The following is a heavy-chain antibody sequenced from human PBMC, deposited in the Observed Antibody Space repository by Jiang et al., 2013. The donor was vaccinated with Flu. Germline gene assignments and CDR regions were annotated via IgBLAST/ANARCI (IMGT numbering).Heavy chain of an antibody. CDR3: ARISPTSYGDYFFDY. J-gene: IGHJ4*02. CDR1: GFSLSTSGMR. D-gene: IGHD4-17*01. CDR2: IDWDDDK. V-gene: IGHV2-70*04. Sequence: KPTQTLTLTCTFSGFSLSTSGMRVSWIRQPPGKALEWLARIDWDDDKFYSTSLKTRLTISKDTSKNQVVLTMTNMDPVDTATYYCARISPTSYGDYFFDYWGQGTLVTVSS.